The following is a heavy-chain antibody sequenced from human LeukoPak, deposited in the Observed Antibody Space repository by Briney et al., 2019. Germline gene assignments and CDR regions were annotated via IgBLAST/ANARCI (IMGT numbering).Heavy chain of an antibody. Sequence: ASVKVSCKASGYTFTSYGISWVRQAPGQGLEWMGWISAYNGNTNYAQKFQGRVTITADKSTSTAYMELSSLRSEDTAVYYCARGIAAAGTTVDYWGQGTLVTVSS. J-gene: IGHJ4*02. CDR2: ISAYNGNT. CDR3: ARGIAAAGTTVDY. V-gene: IGHV1-18*01. CDR1: GYTFTSYG. D-gene: IGHD6-13*01.